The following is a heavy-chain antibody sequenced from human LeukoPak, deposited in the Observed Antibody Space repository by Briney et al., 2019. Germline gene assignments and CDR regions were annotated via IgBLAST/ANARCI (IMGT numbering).Heavy chain of an antibody. D-gene: IGHD1-1*01. V-gene: IGHV4-34*01. J-gene: IGHJ4*02. Sequence: SETLSLTCAVYGGSFSGYYWSWIRQPPGKGLEWIGEINHSGSTNYNPSLKSRVTISVDTSKNQFSLKLSSVTAADTAVYYRAREPIGTIPFDYWGQGTLVTVSS. CDR2: INHSGST. CDR1: GGSFSGYY. CDR3: AREPIGTIPFDY.